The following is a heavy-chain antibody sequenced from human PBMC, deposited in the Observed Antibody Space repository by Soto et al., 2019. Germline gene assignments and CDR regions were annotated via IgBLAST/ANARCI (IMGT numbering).Heavy chain of an antibody. V-gene: IGHV1-58*02. CDR1: GFTFTSSA. CDR3: AAASPSVVVITNDAFDI. Sequence: SVKVSCKASGFTFTSSAMQWVRQARGQRLEWIGWIVVGSGNTNYAQKFQERVTITRGMSTSTAYMELSSLRSEDTAVYYCAAASPSVVVITNDAFDIWGQGTMVTDSS. J-gene: IGHJ3*02. CDR2: IVVGSGNT. D-gene: IGHD3-22*01.